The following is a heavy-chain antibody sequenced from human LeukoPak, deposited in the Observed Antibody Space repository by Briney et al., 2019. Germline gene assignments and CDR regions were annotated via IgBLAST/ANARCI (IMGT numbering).Heavy chain of an antibody. CDR1: AFIFSGHW. J-gene: IGHJ4*02. V-gene: IGHV3-7*03. D-gene: IGHD6-19*01. Sequence: GGSLRLSCEGSAFIFSGHWMNWVRQTPGKGLEWVASIKEDGSERQYVDSVKGRFSISRDNTKGSLFLQLNGLRAEDTAVYYCAKGSRSGWYCYFDYWGQGTLVTVSS. CDR2: IKEDGSER. CDR3: AKGSRSGWYCYFDY.